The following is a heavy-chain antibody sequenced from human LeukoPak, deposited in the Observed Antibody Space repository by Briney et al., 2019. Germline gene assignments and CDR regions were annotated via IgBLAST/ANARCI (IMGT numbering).Heavy chain of an antibody. CDR1: GYTFTGYY. CDR3: ARDSGWYSSSWYWYFDY. D-gene: IGHD6-13*01. V-gene: IGHV1-2*02. Sequence: ASVKVSCKASGYTFTGYYMHWVRQAPGQGLEWMGWINPNSGGTNYAQKFQGRVTMTRDTSISTAYMELSRLRSDDTAVYYCARDSGWYSSSWYWYFDYWGQGTLVTVSS. CDR2: INPNSGGT. J-gene: IGHJ4*02.